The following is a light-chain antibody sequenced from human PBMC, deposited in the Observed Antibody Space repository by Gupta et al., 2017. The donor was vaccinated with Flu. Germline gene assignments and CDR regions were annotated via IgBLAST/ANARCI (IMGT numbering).Light chain of an antibody. V-gene: IGLV2-8*01. CDR3: CSYGINDV. Sequence: QSAPTQPPSASGSPGQSVAISCTGTSSDICANNYVSWYQQHPGKAPKLMIYEVSKRPSGVPDRFSGSKSGNTASLTVSGLQAEDEADYYCCSYGINDVFGTGTKVTVL. CDR2: EVS. CDR1: SSDICANNY. J-gene: IGLJ1*01.